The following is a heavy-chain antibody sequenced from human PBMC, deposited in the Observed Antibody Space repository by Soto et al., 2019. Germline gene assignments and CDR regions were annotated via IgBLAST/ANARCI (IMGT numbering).Heavy chain of an antibody. J-gene: IGHJ5*02. CDR1: GFSISSSSYY. D-gene: IGHD2-15*01. CDR3: ARPQSGYCSGGSCYYPRGYPSWFDP. Sequence: PSETLSLTCTVSGFSISSSSYYWGWIRQPPGKGLEWIGSIYYSGSTYYNPSLKSRVTISVDTSKNQFSLKLSSVTAADTAVYYCARPQSGYCSGGSCYYPRGYPSWFDPWGQGTLVTVSS. V-gene: IGHV4-39*01. CDR2: IYYSGST.